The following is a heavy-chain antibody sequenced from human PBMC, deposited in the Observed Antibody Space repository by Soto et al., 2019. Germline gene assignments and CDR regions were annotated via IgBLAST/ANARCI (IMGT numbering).Heavy chain of an antibody. V-gene: IGHV5-10-1*01. J-gene: IGHJ6*02. CDR1: GYSFTSYW. Sequence: PGESLKISCKGSGYSFTSYWIGWVRQMPGKGLEWMGRIDPSDSYTNYSPSFQGHVTISADKSISTAYLQWSSLKASDTAMYYCARLRCSGGSCSPYYYYGMDVWGQGTTVTVSS. CDR2: IDPSDSYT. D-gene: IGHD2-15*01. CDR3: ARLRCSGGSCSPYYYYGMDV.